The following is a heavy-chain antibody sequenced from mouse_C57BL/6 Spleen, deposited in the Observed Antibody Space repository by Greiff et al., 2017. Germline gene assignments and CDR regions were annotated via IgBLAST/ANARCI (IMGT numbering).Heavy chain of an antibody. Sequence: EVKLVESGGGLVKPGGSLKLSCAASGFTFSDYGMHWVRQAPAKGLEWVAYISSGSSTIYYADTVKGRYTISRDNAKTTLFLQLTSLRSEDSAMYYCARNSYGSPFDYWGQGTTLTVSS. CDR2: ISSGSSTI. CDR3: ARNSYGSPFDY. V-gene: IGHV5-17*01. D-gene: IGHD1-1*01. CDR1: GFTFSDYG. J-gene: IGHJ2*01.